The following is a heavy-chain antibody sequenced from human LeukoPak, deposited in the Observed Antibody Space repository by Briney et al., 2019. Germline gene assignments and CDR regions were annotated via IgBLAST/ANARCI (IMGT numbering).Heavy chain of an antibody. CDR2: IYYSGST. CDR3: ARVAWRELQGRFFGY. CDR1: GGSISSSSYY. Sequence: SETLSLTCTVSGGSISSSSYYWGWIRQPPGKGLEWIGSIYYSGSTYYNPSLKGRVTISVDTSKNQFSLKLSSVTAADTAVYYCARVAWRELQGRFFGYWGQGTLVTVSS. D-gene: IGHD1-26*01. V-gene: IGHV4-39*07. J-gene: IGHJ4*02.